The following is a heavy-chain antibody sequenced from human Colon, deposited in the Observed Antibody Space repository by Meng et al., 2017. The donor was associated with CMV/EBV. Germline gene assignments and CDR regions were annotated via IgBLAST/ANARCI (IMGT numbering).Heavy chain of an antibody. Sequence: GESLKISCAASGFSFSSYCMEWVRQAPGKGLEWVANINQDGSVKYYVDALKGRFTISRDNAENSLYLQMNSLMAEATAVYYCARSTYYYDDSSFGHWGQGTLVTVSS. J-gene: IGHJ4*02. CDR2: INQDGSVK. CDR1: GFSFSSYC. CDR3: ARSTYYYDDSSFGH. V-gene: IGHV3-7*01. D-gene: IGHD3-22*01.